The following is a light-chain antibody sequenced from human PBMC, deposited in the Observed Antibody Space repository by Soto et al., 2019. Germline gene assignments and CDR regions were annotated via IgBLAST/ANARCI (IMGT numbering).Light chain of an antibody. Sequence: EIVLTQSPGTLSLSPGERATLSCGASQSVSSSCLAWYQQKPGQAPRLLIYAASSRATGIPDRFSGSGSGTDFTLTITRLEPEDFAVYYCQQYGRSPPTFGQGTKVEIK. V-gene: IGKV3-20*01. CDR1: QSVSSSC. CDR2: AAS. CDR3: QQYGRSPPT. J-gene: IGKJ1*01.